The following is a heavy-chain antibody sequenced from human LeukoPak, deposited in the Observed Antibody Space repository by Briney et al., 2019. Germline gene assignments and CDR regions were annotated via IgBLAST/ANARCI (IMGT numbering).Heavy chain of an antibody. Sequence: ASVKVSCKASGYTFTSYYMHWVRQAPGQGLEWMGIINPSGGSTSYAQKFQGRVTMTGDTSTSTVYMELSSLRSEDTAVYYCARGAARPYIVVVPAAEDYWGQGTLVTVSS. CDR1: GYTFTSYY. CDR3: ARGAARPYIVVVPAAEDY. CDR2: INPSGGST. J-gene: IGHJ4*02. D-gene: IGHD2-2*01. V-gene: IGHV1-46*03.